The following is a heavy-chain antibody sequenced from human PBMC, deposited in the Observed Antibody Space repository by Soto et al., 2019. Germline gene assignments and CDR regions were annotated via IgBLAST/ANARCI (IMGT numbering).Heavy chain of an antibody. CDR3: ARDLQSPIYGDYVDY. J-gene: IGHJ4*02. D-gene: IGHD4-17*01. V-gene: IGHV1-2*02. CDR2: INPNSGGT. CDR1: GYTFTGYY. Sequence: ASVKVSCKASGYTFTGYYMHWVRQAPGQGLEWMGWINPNSGGTNYAQKFQGRVTMTRDTSISTAYMELNSLRAEDTAVYYCARDLQSPIYGDYVDYWGQGTLVTVSS.